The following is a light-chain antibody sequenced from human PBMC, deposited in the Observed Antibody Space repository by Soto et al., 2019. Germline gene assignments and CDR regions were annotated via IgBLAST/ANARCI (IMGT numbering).Light chain of an antibody. V-gene: IGKV3-15*01. J-gene: IGKJ4*01. CDR1: QSISSN. CDR2: GAS. CDR3: QQYNQWPLT. Sequence: EIVMTQSPAPLSVSPGEGATLSCRASQSISSNLAWYQQKPGQAPRLLLYGASTRATGIPARFSGSESGTDFTLTISSLQSEDFAVYYCQQYNQWPLTFGGGTKMEIK.